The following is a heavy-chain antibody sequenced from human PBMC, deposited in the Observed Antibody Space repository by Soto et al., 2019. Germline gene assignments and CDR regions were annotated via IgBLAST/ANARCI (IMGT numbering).Heavy chain of an antibody. J-gene: IGHJ6*02. Sequence: SVKVSCKASGGTFSSYAISWVRQAPGQGLEWMGGIIPIFGTANYAQKFQGRVTITADESTSTAYMELSSLRSEDTAVYYCARGGITGTTEFYYYYGMDVWGQGTTVTVSS. CDR1: GGTFSSYA. V-gene: IGHV1-69*13. CDR3: ARGGITGTTEFYYYYGMDV. D-gene: IGHD1-7*01. CDR2: IIPIFGTA.